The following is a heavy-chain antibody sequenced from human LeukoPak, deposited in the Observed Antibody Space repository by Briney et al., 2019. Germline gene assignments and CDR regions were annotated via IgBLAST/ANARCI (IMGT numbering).Heavy chain of an antibody. Sequence: ASVKVSCKASGYIFSNFFSSYGITWVRQAPGQGLEWMGWIDTNTGNPTYAQGFTGRFVFSLDTSVSTAYLQISSLKAEDTAVYYCAREAVDQWAVCDYWGQGTLVTVSS. CDR1: GYIFSNFFSSYG. D-gene: IGHD6-19*01. CDR2: IDTNTGNP. J-gene: IGHJ4*02. CDR3: AREAVDQWAVCDY. V-gene: IGHV7-4-1*02.